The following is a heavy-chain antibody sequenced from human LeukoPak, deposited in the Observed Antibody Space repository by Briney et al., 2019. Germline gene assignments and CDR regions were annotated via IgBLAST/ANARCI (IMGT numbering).Heavy chain of an antibody. CDR1: GFTFSSYG. D-gene: IGHD6-13*01. CDR2: ISGSGIST. J-gene: IGHJ4*02. V-gene: IGHV3-23*01. Sequence: GGSLRLSCAASGFTFSSYGMSWVRQAPGKGLEWVSAISGSGISTYYADSVRGRFTISRDNSKNTLYLQMNSLRAEDTAVYYCAKDPRRYSRTGGYFDYWGQGTLVTVSS. CDR3: AKDPRRYSRTGGYFDY.